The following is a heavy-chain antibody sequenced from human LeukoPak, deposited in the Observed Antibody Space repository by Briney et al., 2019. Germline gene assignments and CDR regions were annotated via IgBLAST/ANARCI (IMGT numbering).Heavy chain of an antibody. D-gene: IGHD1-26*01. Sequence: DSVKVSCKTSGYSFTSYYIHWVRQAPGQGLEWMGWINPSSGGTEYAQQFQGRVTMTRDTSITTVYMELSGMSFDDTAVYYCARGGGRYSVDYWGQGTLVIVSS. CDR3: ARGGGRYSVDY. CDR1: GYSFTSYY. V-gene: IGHV1-2*02. CDR2: INPSSGGT. J-gene: IGHJ4*02.